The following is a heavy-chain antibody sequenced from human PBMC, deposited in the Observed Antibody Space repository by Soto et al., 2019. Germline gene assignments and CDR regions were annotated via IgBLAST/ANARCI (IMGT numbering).Heavy chain of an antibody. CDR3: ARNRYGDYAVNYYYYYGMDV. Sequence: PGESLKISCKGSGYSFTSYWIGWVRQMPGKGLEWMGIIYPGDSDTRYSPSFQGQVTISADKSISTAYLQWSSLKASDTAMYYCARNRYGDYAVNYYYYYGMDVWGQGTRVTVSS. V-gene: IGHV5-51*01. D-gene: IGHD4-17*01. CDR1: GYSFTSYW. CDR2: IYPGDSDT. J-gene: IGHJ6*02.